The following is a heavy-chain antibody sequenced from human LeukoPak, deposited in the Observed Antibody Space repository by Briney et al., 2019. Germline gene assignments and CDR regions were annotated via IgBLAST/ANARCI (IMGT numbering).Heavy chain of an antibody. CDR1: GYSFSTYW. CDR2: IFPGDSET. Sequence: EESLKISCKGSGYSFSTYWIGWVRQMPGKGLEWMGMIFPGDSETRYSPSFQGHVTISADKSIGTTYLQWSSLKASDTAMYYCARHLGSGSYSVYSDYWGQGTLVSVSS. J-gene: IGHJ4*02. CDR3: ARHLGSGSYSVYSDY. D-gene: IGHD1-26*01. V-gene: IGHV5-51*01.